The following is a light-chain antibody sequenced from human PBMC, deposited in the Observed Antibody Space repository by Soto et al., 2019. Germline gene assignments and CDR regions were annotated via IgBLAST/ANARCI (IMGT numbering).Light chain of an antibody. CDR1: MRDVGGYNL. Sequence: QSALTQPASVSGSPGQSITISCAGTMRDVGGYNLVSWYQQHPGRAPQLILYEVRNRPSGISFRFSGSKSGNTASLTISGLQAEDEADYYCSSFTSKSSLIFGGGTKLPS. J-gene: IGLJ2*01. CDR3: SSFTSKSSLI. V-gene: IGLV2-14*01. CDR2: EVR.